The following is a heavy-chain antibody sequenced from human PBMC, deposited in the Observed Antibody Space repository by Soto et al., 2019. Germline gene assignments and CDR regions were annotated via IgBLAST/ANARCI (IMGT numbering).Heavy chain of an antibody. CDR1: GASMNSYH. Sequence: SETLSLTCTVFGASMNSYHWSWIRQPAGKGLEWIGHIHSSGSTNYNPSLKSRVTMSVDTSKNQFSLRLMSLTAADTAVYYCARDQGVAAAGITWFDPWGQGSLVTVSS. CDR2: IHSSGST. V-gene: IGHV4-4*07. J-gene: IGHJ5*02. D-gene: IGHD6-13*01. CDR3: ARDQGVAAAGITWFDP.